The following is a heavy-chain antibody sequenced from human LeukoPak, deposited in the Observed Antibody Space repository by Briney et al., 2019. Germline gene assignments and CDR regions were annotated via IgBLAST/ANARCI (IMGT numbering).Heavy chain of an antibody. Sequence: SETLSLTCSVSGSSISSSSDYWGWIRQPPGKGLEWIGIIYYSGSTYYNPSLKSRLTISVDTSKNQFSLKLSSVTATDTAVYYCARRGYCSSTSCYEYWFDPWGQGTLVTVSS. V-gene: IGHV4-39*01. CDR3: ARRGYCSSTSCYEYWFDP. J-gene: IGHJ5*02. CDR2: IYYSGST. CDR1: GSSISSSSDY. D-gene: IGHD2-2*01.